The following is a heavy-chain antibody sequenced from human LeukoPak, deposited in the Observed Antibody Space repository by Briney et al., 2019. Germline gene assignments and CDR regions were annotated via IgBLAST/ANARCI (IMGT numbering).Heavy chain of an antibody. CDR2: INSGDTT. Sequence: GGSLRPSCAASGFTVSGIYMNWVRQAPGKGLEWVSLINSGDTTYYADSVKGRFTISRDNSKNTLYLQVSSLRADDTAVYYCARGAFGMDVWGQGTTVTVSS. J-gene: IGHJ6*02. CDR3: ARGAFGMDV. D-gene: IGHD4-17*01. V-gene: IGHV3-53*01. CDR1: GFTVSGIY.